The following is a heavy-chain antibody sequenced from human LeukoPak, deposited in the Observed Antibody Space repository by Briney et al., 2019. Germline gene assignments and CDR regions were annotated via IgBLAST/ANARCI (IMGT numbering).Heavy chain of an antibody. CDR1: GFTFSSYD. D-gene: IGHD3-10*02. Sequence: PGGSLRLSCVASGFTFSSYDLNWVRQAPGEGLEWVSYISAGGRTIYYADSVKGRFTISRDNSKNTLYLQMNSLRAEDTAVYYCAKVYGGSSDFWGQGTLVTVSS. V-gene: IGHV3-23*01. CDR3: AKVYGGSSDF. CDR2: ISAGGRTI. J-gene: IGHJ4*02.